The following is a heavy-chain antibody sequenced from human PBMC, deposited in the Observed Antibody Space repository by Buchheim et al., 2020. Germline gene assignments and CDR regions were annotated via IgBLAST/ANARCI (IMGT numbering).Heavy chain of an antibody. CDR1: GGSFSGYY. V-gene: IGHV4-34*01. CDR3: ARDLTYGSGTFDP. J-gene: IGHJ5*02. Sequence: QVQLQQWGAGLLKPSETLSLTCAVYGGSFSGYYWSWIRQPPGKGLEWIGEINHSGSTNYNPSLKSRVTISVDTSKNQFSLKLSSVTAADTAVYYCARDLTYGSGTFDPWGQGTL. CDR2: INHSGST. D-gene: IGHD3-10*01.